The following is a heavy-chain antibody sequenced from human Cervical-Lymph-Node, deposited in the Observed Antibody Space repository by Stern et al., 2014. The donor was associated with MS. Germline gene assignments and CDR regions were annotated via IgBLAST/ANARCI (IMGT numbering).Heavy chain of an antibody. J-gene: IGHJ4*02. CDR2: ISRSGSAI. D-gene: IGHD6-19*01. CDR1: GFTFSDYY. CDR3: ARDSPSWGWCFDY. V-gene: IGHV3-11*01. Sequence: VQLVESGGGLVKPGGSLRLSCEASGFTFSDYYMSWIRPAPGKGLEWVSYISRSGSAIYYADSVKGRFTISRDNAKNSLYLQMNSLRAEDTAVYYCARDSPSWGWCFDYWGQGTLVTVSS.